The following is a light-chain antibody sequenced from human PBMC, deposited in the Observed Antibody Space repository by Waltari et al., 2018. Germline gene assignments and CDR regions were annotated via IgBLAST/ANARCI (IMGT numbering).Light chain of an antibody. CDR3: GSWDISLNTVV. CDR1: SSNIELHF. V-gene: IGLV1-51*01. Sequence: QSVLTQPPSVSAAPGQKVTISCSGSSSNIELHFVSWYQQFPGTAPKLLIYDNDKRPSGIPDRISGSKSGASATLGITGLQTGDEADYFCGSWDISLNTVVLGGGTKLTVL. CDR2: DND. J-gene: IGLJ2*01.